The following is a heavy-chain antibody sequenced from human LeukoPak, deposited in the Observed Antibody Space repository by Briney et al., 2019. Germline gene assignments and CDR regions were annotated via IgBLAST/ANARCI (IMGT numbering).Heavy chain of an antibody. CDR3: AREGGAAGRLIDY. V-gene: IGHV1-69*13. J-gene: IGHJ4*02. D-gene: IGHD6-13*01. Sequence: SVKVSCKASGGTFSSYAISWVRQAPGQGLEWMGGIIPIFGTANYAQKFQGRVTITADESTSTAYMELSSLRSEDTSVYYCAREGGAAGRLIDYWGQGTLVTVSS. CDR1: GGTFSSYA. CDR2: IIPIFGTA.